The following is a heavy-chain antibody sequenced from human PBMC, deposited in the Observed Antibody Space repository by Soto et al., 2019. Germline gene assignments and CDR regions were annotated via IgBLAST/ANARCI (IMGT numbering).Heavy chain of an antibody. CDR2: ISGTSDSI. D-gene: IGHD6-13*01. V-gene: IGHV3-11*06. Sequence: QVQLVESGGGLVRPGGSLRLSWAASGFTFSDYYMSWLRQVPGKGLEWVAYISGTSDSIPYADSVKGRFTISRDKAKNSLYLQMNSLIAEDTAVYYCARVAVITAAGTSDDWGQGTLVTVSS. CDR1: GFTFSDYY. CDR3: ARVAVITAAGTSDD. J-gene: IGHJ4*02.